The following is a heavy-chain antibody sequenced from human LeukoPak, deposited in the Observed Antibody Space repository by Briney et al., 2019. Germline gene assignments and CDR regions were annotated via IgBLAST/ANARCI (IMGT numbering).Heavy chain of an antibody. Sequence: ASVKVSCKASGYTFTSYDINWVRQATGQGLEWMGWMNPNSGNTGYAQKFRGRVTMTRNTSISTAYMELSSLRSEDTAVYYCARSPYYYDSRRTYYYYYGMDVWGQGTTVTVSS. CDR1: GYTFTSYD. V-gene: IGHV1-8*02. D-gene: IGHD3-22*01. J-gene: IGHJ6*02. CDR3: ARSPYYYDSRRTYYYYYGMDV. CDR2: MNPNSGNT.